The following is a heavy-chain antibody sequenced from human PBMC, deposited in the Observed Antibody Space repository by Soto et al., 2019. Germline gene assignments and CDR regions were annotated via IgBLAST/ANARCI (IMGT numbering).Heavy chain of an antibody. J-gene: IGHJ4*02. CDR1: GFSLTTDRVG. CDR2: IYWDDSK. D-gene: IGHD1-26*01. Sequence: QITLKESGPTLVKPTQTLTLTCTFSGFSLTTDRVGVGWIRQPPGEALEWLAVIYWDDSKTYRPSLESRLTINKDTSKNQVALTMTNMDSLDTATYYCAHAYGGRSLYWGQGTLVTGSS. CDR3: AHAYGGRSLY. V-gene: IGHV2-5*02.